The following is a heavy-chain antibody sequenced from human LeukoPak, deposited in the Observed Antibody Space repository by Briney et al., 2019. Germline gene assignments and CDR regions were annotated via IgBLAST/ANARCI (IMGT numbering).Heavy chain of an antibody. V-gene: IGHV3-15*01. Sequence: GGSLRLSCAASGFTFSSYGMSWVRQAPGKGLEWVGHIKSETDGGTTDYAAPVKGRFTISRDDSRNTLFLQMNSLKTEDTAVYYCTTSWFRYYYDSSGYYYFAFDIWGQGTMVTVSS. D-gene: IGHD3-22*01. CDR3: TTSWFRYYYDSSGYYYFAFDI. CDR1: GFTFSSYG. CDR2: IKSETDGGTT. J-gene: IGHJ3*02.